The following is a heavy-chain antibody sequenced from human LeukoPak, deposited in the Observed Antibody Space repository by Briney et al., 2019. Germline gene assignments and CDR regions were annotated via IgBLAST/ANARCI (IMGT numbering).Heavy chain of an antibody. Sequence: PGTSLRLSCAASGFIFTTYGFHWVRQAPGKGLEWVAVIWSDGSHKSYTDSVKGRFTISRDNSENTLYLQMSSLRVEDTAVYYCTRGQTTYYDYWGQGTLVTVSS. J-gene: IGHJ4*02. D-gene: IGHD1-7*01. V-gene: IGHV3-33*08. CDR3: TRGQTTYYDY. CDR2: IWSDGSHK. CDR1: GFIFTTYG.